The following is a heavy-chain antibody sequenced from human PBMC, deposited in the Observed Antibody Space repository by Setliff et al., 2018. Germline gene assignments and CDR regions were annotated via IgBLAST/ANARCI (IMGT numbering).Heavy chain of an antibody. V-gene: IGHV1-46*03. CDR3: ARDRFYNSWSGTPITAPHDAFDI. J-gene: IGHJ3*02. CDR1: GYTLSKYY. D-gene: IGHD3-3*01. Sequence: ASVKVSCKASGYTLSKYYMHWVRQAPGQGLEWMGIINPSGGLTKYAQKFQGRVTMTSDTSTNTVYLEVSSLRSEDTAVYFCARDRFYNSWSGTPITAPHDAFDIWGQGTMVTVSS. CDR2: INPSGGLT.